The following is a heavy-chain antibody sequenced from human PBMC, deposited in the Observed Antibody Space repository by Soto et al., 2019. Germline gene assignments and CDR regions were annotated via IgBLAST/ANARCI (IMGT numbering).Heavy chain of an antibody. CDR2: IYYDGST. CDR3: ARAQIVPRLFMYPYDY. V-gene: IGHV4-39*01. CDR1: GASIRSSTFY. J-gene: IGHJ4*02. Sequence: SETLSLTCTVSGASIRSSTFYWGWIRQPPGKGLESIANIYYDGSTYYNPSLKSRVTISVDTSKNQFSLKLSSVTAADTAVYYCARAQIVPRLFMYPYDYWGQGTLVTVSS. D-gene: IGHD3-22*01.